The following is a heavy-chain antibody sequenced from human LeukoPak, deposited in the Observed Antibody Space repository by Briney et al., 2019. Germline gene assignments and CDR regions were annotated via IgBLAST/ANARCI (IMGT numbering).Heavy chain of an antibody. D-gene: IGHD2-15*01. CDR2: ISAYNGNT. Sequence: GASVKVSCKASGYTFTSYGISWVRQAPGQGLEWMGWISAYNGNTNYVQKLQGRVTMTTDTSTSTAYMELRSLRSDDTAVYYCARRGAVAGGYYYGMDVWGQGTTVTVSS. V-gene: IGHV1-18*01. CDR1: GYTFTSYG. CDR3: ARRGAVAGGYYYGMDV. J-gene: IGHJ6*02.